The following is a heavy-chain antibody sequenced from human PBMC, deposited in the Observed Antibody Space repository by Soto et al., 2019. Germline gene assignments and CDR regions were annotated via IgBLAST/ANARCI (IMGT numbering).Heavy chain of an antibody. CDR1: GSSFSSYA. CDR2: ISGGGGST. V-gene: IGHV3-23*01. D-gene: IGHD3-16*01. Sequence: EVQLLESGGGLVQPGGSLRLSCAASGSSFSSYAMNWVRQAPGKGLEWVSAISGGGGSTFYADAMKGRFTISRDNSKNTLYMERNSLRVEDTAVYYCAKGGFWVHYGMDVWGQGTMVTVSS. J-gene: IGHJ6*02. CDR3: AKGGFWVHYGMDV.